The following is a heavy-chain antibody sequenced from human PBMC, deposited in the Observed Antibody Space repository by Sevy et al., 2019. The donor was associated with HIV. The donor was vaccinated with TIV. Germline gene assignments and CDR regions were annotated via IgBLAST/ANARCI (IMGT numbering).Heavy chain of an antibody. Sequence: GGSLRLYCAASGFTFDDYVMHWVRQAPGKGLEWVSGIAWNCGSITYADSVKGRFTISRDNAKNSLYLQMDRLRSEDTAFYYCAKDVGGNSYGYPGSWGQGTLVTVSS. V-gene: IGHV3-9*01. CDR3: AKDVGGNSYGYPGS. CDR2: IAWNCGSI. D-gene: IGHD5-18*01. CDR1: GFTFDDYV. J-gene: IGHJ5*02.